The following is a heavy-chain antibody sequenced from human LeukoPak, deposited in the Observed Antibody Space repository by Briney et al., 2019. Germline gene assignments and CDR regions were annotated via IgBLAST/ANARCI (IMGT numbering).Heavy chain of an antibody. CDR2: IYYSGST. Sequence: PSETLSLTCTVSGGSISSSSYYWGWIRQPPGKGLEWIGSIYYSGSTYYNPSLKSRVTISVDTSKNQFSLKLSSVTAADTAVYYCARGRQWFGESEIYFDYWGQGTLVTVSS. J-gene: IGHJ4*02. D-gene: IGHD3-10*01. V-gene: IGHV4-39*01. CDR3: ARGRQWFGESEIYFDY. CDR1: GGSISSSSYY.